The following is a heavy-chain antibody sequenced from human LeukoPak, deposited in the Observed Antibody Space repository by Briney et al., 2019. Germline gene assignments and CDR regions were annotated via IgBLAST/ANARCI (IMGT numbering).Heavy chain of an antibody. D-gene: IGHD2-2*01. Sequence: GGSLRLSCAASGFTFSSSSMNWARQAPGRGLEWVSYISSSSSTIYYADSVKGRFTISRDNAKNSLYLQMNSLRAEDTAVYYCARDPYVVVVPVATDYWGQGTLVTVSS. CDR1: GFTFSSSS. CDR3: ARDPYVVVVPVATDY. CDR2: ISSSSSTI. J-gene: IGHJ4*02. V-gene: IGHV3-48*01.